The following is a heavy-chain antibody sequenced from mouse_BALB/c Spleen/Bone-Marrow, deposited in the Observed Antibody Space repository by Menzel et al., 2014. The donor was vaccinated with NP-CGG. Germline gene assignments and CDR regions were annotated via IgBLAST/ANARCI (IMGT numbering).Heavy chain of an antibody. CDR2: ISYSSST. J-gene: IGHJ4*01. CDR1: GDSITSGY. V-gene: IGHV3-8*02. D-gene: IGHD3-1*01. Sequence: EVQLQESGPSLVKPSQTLSLTCSVTGDSITSGYWNWIRKFPGNKLEYMGFISYSSSTYYNPSLKSRISITRDTSKSLYYLQLNSVTTEDSATYYCARSGSSGYHYYAMDYWGQGTSVTVSS. CDR3: ARSGSSGYHYYAMDY.